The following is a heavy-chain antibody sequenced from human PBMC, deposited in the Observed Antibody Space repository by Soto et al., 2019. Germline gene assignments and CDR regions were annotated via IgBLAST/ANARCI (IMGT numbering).Heavy chain of an antibody. CDR2: IYYSGST. CDR1: GGSISSGGYY. D-gene: IGHD2-21*02. V-gene: IGHV4-31*03. CDR3: ARALYCGGDCGWFDP. J-gene: IGHJ5*02. Sequence: PSETLSLTCTVSGGSISSGGYYWSWIRQHPGKGLEWIGYIYYSGSTYYNPSLKSRVTISVDTSKNQFSLKLSSVTAADTAVYYCARALYCGGDCGWFDPWGQGTLVTV.